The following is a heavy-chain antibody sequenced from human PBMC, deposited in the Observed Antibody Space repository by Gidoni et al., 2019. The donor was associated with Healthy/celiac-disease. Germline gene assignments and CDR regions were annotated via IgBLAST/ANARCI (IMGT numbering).Heavy chain of an antibody. CDR1: GFTFDDYA. CDR2: ISGNSGSI. D-gene: IGHD2-15*01. CDR3: AKDMGYCSGGSCYPMDY. V-gene: IGHV3-9*01. J-gene: IGHJ4*02. Sequence: EVQLVESGGGLVQPGRSLRLSCAASGFTFDDYAMPWVRQAPGKGLEWVSGISGNSGSIGYADSVKGRFTISRDNAKNSLYLQMNSLRAEDTALYYCAKDMGYCSGGSCYPMDYWGQGTLVTVSS.